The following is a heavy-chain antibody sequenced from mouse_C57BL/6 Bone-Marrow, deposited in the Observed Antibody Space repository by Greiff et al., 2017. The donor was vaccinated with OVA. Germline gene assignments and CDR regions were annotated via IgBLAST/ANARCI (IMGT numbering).Heavy chain of an antibody. D-gene: IGHD1-1*01. J-gene: IGHJ2*01. V-gene: IGHV1-64*01. CDR2: IHPNSGST. CDR1: GYTFTSYW. CDR3: ARYPYYYGSSYFDY. Sequence: QVHVKQPGAELVKPGASVKLSCKASGYTFTSYWMHWVKQRPGQGLEWIGMIHPNSGSTNYNEKFKSKATLTVDKSSSTAYMQLSSLTSEDSAVYYCARYPYYYGSSYFDYWGQGTTLTVSS.